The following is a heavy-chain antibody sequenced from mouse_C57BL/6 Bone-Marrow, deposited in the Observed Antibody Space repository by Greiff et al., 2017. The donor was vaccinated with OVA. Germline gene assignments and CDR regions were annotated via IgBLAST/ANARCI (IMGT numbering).Heavy chain of an antibody. Sequence: EVKLVESGGGLVKPGGSLKLSCAASGFTFSDYGMHWVRQAPEKGLEWVAYISSGSSTIYYADTVKGRFTISRDNAKNTLFLQMTSLRSEDTAMYYCAREGLKVFAYWGQGTLVTVSA. CDR1: GFTFSDYG. V-gene: IGHV5-17*01. CDR2: ISSGSSTI. CDR3: AREGLKVFAY. J-gene: IGHJ3*01. D-gene: IGHD1-3*01.